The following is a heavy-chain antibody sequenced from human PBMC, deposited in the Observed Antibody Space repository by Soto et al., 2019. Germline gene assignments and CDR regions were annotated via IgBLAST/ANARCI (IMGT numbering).Heavy chain of an antibody. CDR3: AKPPLVVVSATSFDY. CDR1: GFTFSSYA. V-gene: IGHV3-23*01. Sequence: EVQLLESGGGLVQPGGSLRLSCAASGFTFSSYAMSWVRQAPGKGLEWVSAISGSGGSTYYADSVKGRFTISRDNSKNTLYLQMNSLRAEDTAVYYGAKPPLVVVSATSFDYWGQGTLVTVSS. D-gene: IGHD2-21*01. J-gene: IGHJ4*02. CDR2: ISGSGGST.